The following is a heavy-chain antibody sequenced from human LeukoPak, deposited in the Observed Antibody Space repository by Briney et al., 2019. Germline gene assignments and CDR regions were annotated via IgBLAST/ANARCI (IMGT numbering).Heavy chain of an antibody. CDR3: ARGKVGARTYYFDY. V-gene: IGHV1-69*05. J-gene: IGHJ4*02. CDR1: GGTFSSYA. D-gene: IGHD1-26*01. CDR2: ILPIFGTS. Sequence: GASVKVSCKASGGTFSSYAISWVRQAPGQGLEWMGGILPIFGTSNYAQKFQGRVTISTDESTTTAYMELSSLRSEDTALYYCARGKVGARTYYFDYWGQGTLVTVSS.